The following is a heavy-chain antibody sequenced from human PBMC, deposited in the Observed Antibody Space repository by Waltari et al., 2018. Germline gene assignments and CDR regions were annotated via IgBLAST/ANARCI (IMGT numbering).Heavy chain of an antibody. J-gene: IGHJ4*02. D-gene: IGHD6-6*01. Sequence: EVQLVESGGGLVKPGGSPRLSCAASGFTFSSYSMNWVRQAPGKGLEWVSSISSSSSYIYYADSVKGRFTISRDNAKNSLYLQMNSLRAEDTAVYYCARGEYSSSSEPVYWGQGTLVTVSS. CDR1: GFTFSSYS. CDR2: ISSSSSYI. V-gene: IGHV3-21*01. CDR3: ARGEYSSSSEPVY.